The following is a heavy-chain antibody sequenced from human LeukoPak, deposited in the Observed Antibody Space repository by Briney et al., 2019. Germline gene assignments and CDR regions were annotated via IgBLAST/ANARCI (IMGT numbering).Heavy chain of an antibody. D-gene: IGHD3-10*01. CDR2: IYYSGNS. Sequence: SVTLSLTCTVSVGSISTYYWSWIRQPPGKGLEGIGYIYYSGNSNYNPSLKSRVTISVDTSKNQFSLKLSSVTAADTAVCYCAKFRLPGIGLRDWFFDLWGRGALVTVSS. J-gene: IGHJ2*01. CDR1: VGSISTYY. V-gene: IGHV4-59*01. CDR3: AKFRLPGIGLRDWFFDL.